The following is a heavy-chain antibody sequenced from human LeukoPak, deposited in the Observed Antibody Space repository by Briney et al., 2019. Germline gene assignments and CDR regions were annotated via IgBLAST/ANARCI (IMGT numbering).Heavy chain of an antibody. Sequence: GGSLRLSCAASGFTFDDYAMHWVRQAPGKGLEWVSGISWNSGSIGYADSVKGRFTISRDNAKNSLYLQMNSLRAEDTALYYCEKDGYSSSWYWFDPWGQGTLVTVSS. CDR3: EKDGYSSSWYWFDP. CDR2: ISWNSGSI. J-gene: IGHJ5*02. D-gene: IGHD6-13*01. CDR1: GFTFDDYA. V-gene: IGHV3-9*01.